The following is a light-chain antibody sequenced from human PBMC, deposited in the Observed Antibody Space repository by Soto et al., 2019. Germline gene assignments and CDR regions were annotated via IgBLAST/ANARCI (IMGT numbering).Light chain of an antibody. J-gene: IGKJ5*01. V-gene: IGKV3-20*01. CDR1: QTVSSNY. Sequence: EIVLTQSPGTLSLSPGERATLSCRASQTVSSNYLAWYQQKPGQAPRLLIYGSSSRATGIPDRFSGSGSGTDFTLTISRLGPEDIAVYFCQQYNSWPPITFGQGTRLQIE. CDR2: GSS. CDR3: QQYNSWPPIT.